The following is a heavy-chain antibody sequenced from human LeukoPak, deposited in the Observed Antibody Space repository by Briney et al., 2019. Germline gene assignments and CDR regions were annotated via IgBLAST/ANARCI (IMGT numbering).Heavy chain of an antibody. CDR3: ARHSLLGYYYYMDV. Sequence: GASVKVSCKASGYTFTSYYMHWVRQAPGQGLEWMGIINPSGGSTSYAQKFQGRVTITADESTSTAYMELSSLRSEDTAVYYCARHSLLGYYYYMDVWGKGTTVTISS. D-gene: IGHD3-10*01. V-gene: IGHV1-46*01. CDR2: INPSGGST. CDR1: GYTFTSYY. J-gene: IGHJ6*03.